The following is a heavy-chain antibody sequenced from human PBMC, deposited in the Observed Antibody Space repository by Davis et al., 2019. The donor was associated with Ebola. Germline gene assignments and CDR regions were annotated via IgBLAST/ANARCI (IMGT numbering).Heavy chain of an antibody. V-gene: IGHV3-33*01. CDR2: IWFDGGNK. CDR1: GFIFSSYG. D-gene: IGHD1-26*01. Sequence: GGSLRLSCAASGFIFSSYGMHWVRQVPGKGLEWVAVIWFDGGNKYYADSVKGRFTISRDNAKNSLYLQMNSLRAEDTAVYYCARAIAGSGSYLDYYYYYGMDVWGQGTTVTVSS. CDR3: ARAIAGSGSYLDYYYYYGMDV. J-gene: IGHJ6*02.